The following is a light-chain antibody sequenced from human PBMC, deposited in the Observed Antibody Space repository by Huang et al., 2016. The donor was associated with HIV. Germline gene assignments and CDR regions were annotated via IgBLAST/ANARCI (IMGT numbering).Light chain of an antibody. J-gene: IGKJ1*01. Sequence: DIQMTQSPSTLSASVGDRVTITCRASQSISYWLAWYQQKPGKAPNLLIYKSSTLQSEVPSRFSGSGSGTEFTLTISSLQPDDFATYYCQQYNSYSWTFGQGTKVEIK. V-gene: IGKV1-5*03. CDR3: QQYNSYSWT. CDR1: QSISYW. CDR2: KSS.